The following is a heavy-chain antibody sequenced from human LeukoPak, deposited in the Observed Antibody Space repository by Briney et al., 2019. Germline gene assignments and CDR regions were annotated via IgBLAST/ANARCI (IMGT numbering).Heavy chain of an antibody. CDR3: VRDIAPIGSWWFDP. CDR2: INPNSGDT. CDR1: GYTFTEYY. Sequence: ASVKVSCKASGYTFTEYYMHWLRQAPGLVFEWMGSINPNSGDTYCSPEFQGRVTLTRDTSIKTAYMEMNSLKSDDTAVYYCVRDIAPIGSWWFDPWGQGTLIIVSS. V-gene: IGHV1-2*02. J-gene: IGHJ5*02. D-gene: IGHD2-15*01.